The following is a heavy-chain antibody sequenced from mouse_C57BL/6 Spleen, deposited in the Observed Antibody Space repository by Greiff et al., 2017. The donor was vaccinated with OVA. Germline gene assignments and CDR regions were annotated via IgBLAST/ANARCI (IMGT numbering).Heavy chain of an antibody. CDR3: ARDGNYSFAY. CDR1: GFTFSSYA. D-gene: IGHD2-1*01. CDR2: ISDGGSSS. J-gene: IGHJ3*01. Sequence: EVNVVESGGGLVKPGESLTLSCAASGFTFSSYAMSWVRQTPGKRLEWVATISDGGSSSYYPDNVTGRFTINRENAKNNMYLQVSHLKSEDTARYDCARDGNYSFAYWGQGTLVTVSA. V-gene: IGHV5-4*01.